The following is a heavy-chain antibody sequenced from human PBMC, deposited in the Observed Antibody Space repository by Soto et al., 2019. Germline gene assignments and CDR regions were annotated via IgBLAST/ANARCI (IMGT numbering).Heavy chain of an antibody. CDR3: XXXGXVQARFDP. D-gene: IGHD1-1*01. Sequence: QVQLVQSGAEVKKPGASVKVSCKASGYTFTSYGISWVRQAPGQGLEWMGWISAYNGNTNYAQKLQGRVTMTTDTXXXXXXXXXXXXXXXXXXXXXXXXXGXVQARFDPWGQGTLVTVSS. V-gene: IGHV1-18*01. CDR2: ISAYNGNT. J-gene: IGHJ5*02. CDR1: GYTFTSYG.